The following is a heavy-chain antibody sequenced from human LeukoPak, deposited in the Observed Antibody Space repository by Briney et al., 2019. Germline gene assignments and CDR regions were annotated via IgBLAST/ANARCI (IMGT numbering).Heavy chain of an antibody. D-gene: IGHD6-13*01. Sequence: SQNLSLNCAISGDSVSSNNAAWNWIRQSPSRGLEWLGRTYHRSTWYDDYVVSVRSRLTITPDISKNQVSLQLNSVTPEDTAVYYCTREVAGTGGFDYWGQGITVTVSS. CDR1: GDSVSSNNAA. CDR2: TYHRSTWYD. V-gene: IGHV6-1*01. CDR3: TREVAGTGGFDY. J-gene: IGHJ4*02.